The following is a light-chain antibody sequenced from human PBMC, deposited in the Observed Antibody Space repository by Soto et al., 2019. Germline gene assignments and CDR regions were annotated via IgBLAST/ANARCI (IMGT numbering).Light chain of an antibody. CDR2: RNN. V-gene: IGLV1-47*01. J-gene: IGLJ3*02. CDR3: AAWDESLSGPV. CDR1: TSNMGSNY. Sequence: QSVLTQSPSASGTPGQRVTISCSGSTSNMGSNYVYWYQQLPGTAPKLLIYRNNQRPSGVPDRFSGSESGTSASLAISGLRSEDEADYYCAAWDESLSGPVFGGGTKLTVL.